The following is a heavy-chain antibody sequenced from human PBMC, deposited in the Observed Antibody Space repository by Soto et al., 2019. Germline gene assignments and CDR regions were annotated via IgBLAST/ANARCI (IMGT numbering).Heavy chain of an antibody. CDR2: ISAHNRNT. J-gene: IGHJ6*02. V-gene: IGHV1-18*04. CDR1: GYTFTDYG. D-gene: IGHD3-10*01. Sequence: QVQLMQPGGEVKKPGASVKISCKASGYTFTDYGINWVRQAPGQGLEWMGWISAHNRNTNYAQNLQGRATTPIDSSTATAYMELRSLTADDTAVHYCARVFTMIRERSMDVWGQGTTVTVSS. CDR3: ARVFTMIRERSMDV.